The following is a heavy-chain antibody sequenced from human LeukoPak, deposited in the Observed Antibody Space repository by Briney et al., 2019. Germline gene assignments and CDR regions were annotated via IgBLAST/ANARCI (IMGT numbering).Heavy chain of an antibody. J-gene: IGHJ6*03. CDR1: GGSISSYY. V-gene: IGHV4-59*01. CDR2: IYYSGST. CDR3: ARVRVASSAGGYFYYYTDV. Sequence: SETLSLTCTVSGGSISSYYWSWIRQPPGKGLEWIGHIYYSGSTNYNPSLKSRVAISVDASTSQFSLKLSSVTAADTAGYYCARVRVASSAGGYFYYYTDVWGKGTTVSVSS. D-gene: IGHD2-2*01.